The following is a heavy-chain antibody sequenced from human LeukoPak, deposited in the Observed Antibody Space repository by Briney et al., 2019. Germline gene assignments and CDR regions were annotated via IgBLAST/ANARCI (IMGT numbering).Heavy chain of an antibody. D-gene: IGHD3-16*01. CDR3: ARDAFAGV. V-gene: IGHV3-23*01. J-gene: IGHJ4*02. CDR2: ITNSGDST. CDR1: GFTFGSSA. Sequence: PGGSLRLSCAASGFTFGSSAMSLVRQAPGKGLEWVSTITNSGDSTYYADSVKGRFTISRDNAKNSLYLQMNSLRAEDTAVYYCARDAFAGVWGQGTLVTVSS.